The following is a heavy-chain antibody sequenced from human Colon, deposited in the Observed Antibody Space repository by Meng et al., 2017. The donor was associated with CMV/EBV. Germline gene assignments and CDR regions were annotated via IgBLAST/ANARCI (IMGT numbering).Heavy chain of an antibody. CDR2: INREGSNT. CDR1: GFNFSNYW. D-gene: IGHD6-19*01. Sequence: GGSLRLSCAASGFNFSNYWMHWVRQVPGKGLVWVSSINREGSNTNYADSVKGRFTISRDNAKSTLYLQMNSLRPEEPAVYYCAREERGSGWSADYWGQGTLVTVSS. V-gene: IGHV3-74*01. J-gene: IGHJ4*02. CDR3: AREERGSGWSADY.